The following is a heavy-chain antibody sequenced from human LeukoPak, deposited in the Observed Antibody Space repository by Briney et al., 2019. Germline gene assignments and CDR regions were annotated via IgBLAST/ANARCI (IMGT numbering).Heavy chain of an antibody. Sequence: PGRSLRLSCAASGFTFSSYAMHWVRQAPGKGLEWVAVISYDGSNKYYADSVKGRFTISRDNSKNTLYLQMNSLRAEDTAVYYCARPYGVGEYFDYWGQGTLVTVSS. CDR1: GFTFSSYA. V-gene: IGHV3-30-3*01. CDR2: ISYDGSNK. J-gene: IGHJ4*02. CDR3: ARPYGVGEYFDY. D-gene: IGHD2-21*01.